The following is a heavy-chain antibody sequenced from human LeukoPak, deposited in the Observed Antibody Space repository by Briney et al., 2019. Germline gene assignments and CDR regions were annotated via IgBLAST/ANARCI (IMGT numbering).Heavy chain of an antibody. CDR2: IIPIFGTA. J-gene: IGHJ4*02. CDR3: ARVAARPTGLDY. CDR1: GGTFSSYA. V-gene: IGHV1-69*13. D-gene: IGHD6-6*01. Sequence: SVKVSCKASGGTFSSYAISWVRQAPGQGLEWMGGIIPIFGTANYAQKFQGRVTITADESTSTAHMELSSLRSEDTAVYYCARVAARPTGLDYWGQGTLVTVSS.